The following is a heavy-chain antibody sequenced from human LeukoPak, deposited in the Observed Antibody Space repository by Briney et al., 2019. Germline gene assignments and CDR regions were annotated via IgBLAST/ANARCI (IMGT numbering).Heavy chain of an antibody. V-gene: IGHV1-8*01. CDR1: GYTFTSYD. Sequence: ASVKVSCKASGYTFTSYDINWVRQATGQGLEWMGWMNPNSGNTGYAQKFQGRVTMTRNTSISTAYMELSSLRSEDTAVYYRARVWLAAAGTGFDYWGQGTLVTVSS. CDR2: MNPNSGNT. J-gene: IGHJ4*02. D-gene: IGHD6-13*01. CDR3: ARVWLAAAGTGFDY.